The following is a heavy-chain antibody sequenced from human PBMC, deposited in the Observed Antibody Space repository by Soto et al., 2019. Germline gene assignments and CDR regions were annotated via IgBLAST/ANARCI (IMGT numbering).Heavy chain of an antibody. Sequence: QMQLVQSGPEVKKPGTSVKVSCKASGFTFTSSAVQWVRQARGQRLEWIGWIVVGSGNTNYAQKFQERVTITRDMSTSTAYMELSSLRSEDTAVYYCAASAGSSGWSLVWDYYYGMDVWGQGTTVTVSS. D-gene: IGHD6-19*01. CDR3: AASAGSSGWSLVWDYYYGMDV. V-gene: IGHV1-58*01. J-gene: IGHJ6*02. CDR1: GFTFTSSA. CDR2: IVVGSGNT.